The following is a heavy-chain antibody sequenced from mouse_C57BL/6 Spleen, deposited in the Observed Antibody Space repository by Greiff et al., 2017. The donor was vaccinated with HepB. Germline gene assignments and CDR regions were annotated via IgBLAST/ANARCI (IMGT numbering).Heavy chain of an antibody. Sequence: VQLQQSGAELVKPGASVKISCKASGYAFSSYWMNWVKQRPGKGLEWIGQIYPGDGDTNYNGKFKGKATLTADKSSSTAYMQLSSLTSEDSAVFFCASLGTTVVESPYYFDYWGQSTTLTVSS. CDR2: IYPGDGDT. D-gene: IGHD1-1*01. CDR1: GYAFSSYW. J-gene: IGHJ2*01. V-gene: IGHV1-80*01. CDR3: ASLGTTVVESPYYFDY.